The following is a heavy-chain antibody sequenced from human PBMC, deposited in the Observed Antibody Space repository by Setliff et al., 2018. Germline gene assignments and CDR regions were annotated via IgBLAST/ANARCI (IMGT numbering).Heavy chain of an antibody. Sequence: ASVKVSCKASGYIFRDYYIHWVRQAPGQGLEWMGWINPNSGGREYAEAFRGRVTMTGDTSIRTAFMEPSGLTSDDTAVYYCAGPFDVGPYPRPIDGLDLWGQGTRVTVSS. V-gene: IGHV1-2*02. CDR1: GYIFRDYY. D-gene: IGHD3-9*01. CDR3: AGPFDVGPYPRPIDGLDL. J-gene: IGHJ3*01. CDR2: INPNSGGR.